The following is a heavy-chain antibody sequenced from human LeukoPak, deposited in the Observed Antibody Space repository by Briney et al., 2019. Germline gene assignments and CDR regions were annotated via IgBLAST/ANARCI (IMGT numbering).Heavy chain of an antibody. CDR2: ISYDGST. J-gene: IGHJ5*02. V-gene: IGHV4-38-2*02. CDR1: GYSITRGFS. Sequence: SETLSLTCAVSGYSITRGFSWGWIRQPPGKGLERIAAISYDGSTDYKSTLQSRLTISRDTSKNEFSLRLTSATATDTAVYYCVREGAVPGIDPWGQGTLVTVSS. CDR3: VREGAVPGIDP. D-gene: IGHD3-16*01.